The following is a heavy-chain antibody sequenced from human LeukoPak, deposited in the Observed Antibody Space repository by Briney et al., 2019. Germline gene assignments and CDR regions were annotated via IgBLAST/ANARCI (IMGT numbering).Heavy chain of an antibody. CDR1: GFTFSSYW. J-gene: IGHJ5*02. Sequence: GGSLRLSCAASGFTFSSYWMSWVRQAPGKGLEWVANIKQGGSEKYYVDSVKGRFTISRDNAKNSLYLQMNSLRAEDTAVYYCARGGYCSGGSCYPLGSWGQGTLVTVSS. V-gene: IGHV3-7*01. CDR2: IKQGGSEK. CDR3: ARGGYCSGGSCYPLGS. D-gene: IGHD2-15*01.